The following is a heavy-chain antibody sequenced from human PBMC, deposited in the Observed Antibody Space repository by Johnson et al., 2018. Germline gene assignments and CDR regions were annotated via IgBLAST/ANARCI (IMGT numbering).Heavy chain of an antibody. CDR1: GFTVSSNY. Sequence: VQLVQSGGGLIQPGGSLRLSCAASGFTVSSNYMSWVRQAPGKGLEWVSVIYSGGSTYYADSVKGRFTISRDNSKNTLYLQMNSLRAEDTAVYYCARESSPTQLPDYYYYMDVWGKGTTVTVSS. CDR2: IYSGGST. J-gene: IGHJ6*03. V-gene: IGHV3-66*03. D-gene: IGHD1-1*01. CDR3: ARESSPTQLPDYYYYMDV.